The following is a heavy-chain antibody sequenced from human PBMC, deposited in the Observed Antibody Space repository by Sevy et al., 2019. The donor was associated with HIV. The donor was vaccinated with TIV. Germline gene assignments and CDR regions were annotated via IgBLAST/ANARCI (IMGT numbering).Heavy chain of an antibody. CDR1: GYTFTSYG. Sequence: ASVKVSCKASGYTFTSYGISWVRQAPGQGLEWMGWISAYNGNTNYAQKFQGRVTMTTDTSTGTAYMELRSLRSDDTAVYYCAGGTLRYSSGWYFDYWGQGTLVTVSS. CDR2: ISAYNGNT. D-gene: IGHD6-19*01. J-gene: IGHJ4*02. V-gene: IGHV1-18*01. CDR3: AGGTLRYSSGWYFDY.